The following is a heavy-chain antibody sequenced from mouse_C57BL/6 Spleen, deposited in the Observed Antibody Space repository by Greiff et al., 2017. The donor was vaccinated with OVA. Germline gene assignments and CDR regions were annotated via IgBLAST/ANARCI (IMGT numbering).Heavy chain of an antibody. CDR3: ARSGTAQAYYFDY. J-gene: IGHJ2*01. Sequence: QVQLQQSGAELVRPGTSVKMSCTASGSTFTNYWIGWAKQRPGHGLEWIGDIYPGGGYPNYNEKFKGKATLTADKSSSTAYMQFSSLTSEDSAIYYCARSGTAQAYYFDYWGQGTTLTVSS. D-gene: IGHD3-2*02. CDR1: GSTFTNYW. V-gene: IGHV1-63*01. CDR2: IYPGGGYP.